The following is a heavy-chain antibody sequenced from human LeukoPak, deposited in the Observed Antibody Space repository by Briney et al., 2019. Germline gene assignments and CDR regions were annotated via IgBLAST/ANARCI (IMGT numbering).Heavy chain of an antibody. J-gene: IGHJ4*02. CDR2: ISGSGGST. Sequence: TGGSLRLSCAASGFTFSSYAMSWVRQAPGKGLEWVSAISGSGGSTYYADSVKGRFTISRDNSKNTLYLQMNSLRAEDTAVYYCASRIAVAGIRARYYFDYWGQGTLVTVSS. D-gene: IGHD6-19*01. V-gene: IGHV3-23*01. CDR1: GFTFSSYA. CDR3: ASRIAVAGIRARYYFDY.